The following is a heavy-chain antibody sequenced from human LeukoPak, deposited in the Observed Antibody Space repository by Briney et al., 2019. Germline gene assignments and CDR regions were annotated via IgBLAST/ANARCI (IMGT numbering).Heavy chain of an antibody. CDR1: GGSFSGYY. D-gene: IGHD4-4*01. J-gene: IGHJ4*02. V-gene: IGHV4-34*01. CDR3: AGGGLQVDY. Sequence: SETLSLTCAVYGGSFSGYYWSWIRQPPGKGLEWIGEINHSGSTSYIPSLKSRVTISVDTSKNQFSLKLGSVTAADTAVYYCAGGGLQVDYWGQGTLVTVSS. CDR2: INHSGST.